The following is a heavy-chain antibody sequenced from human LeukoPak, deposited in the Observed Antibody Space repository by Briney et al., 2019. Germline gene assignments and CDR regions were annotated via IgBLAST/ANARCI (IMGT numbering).Heavy chain of an antibody. CDR3: ATAVAGTGDAFDI. V-gene: IGHV1-46*01. CDR2: INPSGGST. CDR1: GYTFTSYY. D-gene: IGHD6-19*01. J-gene: IGHJ3*02. Sequence: ASVKVSCKASGYTFTSYYMHWVRQAPGQGLEWMGIINPSGGSTSYAQKFQGRVTMTRDMSTSTVYMELSSLRSEDTAVYYCATAVAGTGDAFDIWGQGTMVTVSS.